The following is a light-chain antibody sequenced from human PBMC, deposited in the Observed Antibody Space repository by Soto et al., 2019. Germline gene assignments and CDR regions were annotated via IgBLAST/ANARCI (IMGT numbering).Light chain of an antibody. CDR2: EVS. CDR3: SSNTSSSPFV. J-gene: IGLJ1*01. Sequence: QSALTQPASVSGSPGQSITISCTGTSSDVSDYNFVSWYQHHPGKGPKLMIYEVSNRPPGVSNRFSGSKSGNTASLTISGLQAEDEGDYYCSSNTSSSPFVFGPGTQLTVL. V-gene: IGLV2-14*01. CDR1: SSDVSDYNF.